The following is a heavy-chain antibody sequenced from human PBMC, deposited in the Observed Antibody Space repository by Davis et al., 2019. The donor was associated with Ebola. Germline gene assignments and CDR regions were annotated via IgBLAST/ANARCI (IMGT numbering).Heavy chain of an antibody. CDR3: ARSRTFADYYFGMDV. J-gene: IGHJ6*04. CDR2: INSYHGDA. CDR1: GYDFTGYA. Sequence: ASVTVSCMASGYDFTGYAISWLRQPPGQGLAWMGRINSYHGDANYPQKFQGRVTMTTDTSASTVYMDLTSLTSDDTAVYFCARSRTFADYYFGMDVWGKGTTVTVSS. V-gene: IGHV1-18*04. D-gene: IGHD2-2*01.